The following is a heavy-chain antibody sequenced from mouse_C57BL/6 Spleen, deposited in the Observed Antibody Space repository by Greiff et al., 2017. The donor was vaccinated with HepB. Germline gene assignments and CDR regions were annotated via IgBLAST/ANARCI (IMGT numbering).Heavy chain of an antibody. CDR1: GYTFTSYW. Sequence: EVQLQQSGTVLARPGASVKMSCKTSGYTFTSYWMHWVKQRSGQGLEWIGAIYPGNSDTSYNQKFKGKAKLTAVTSASTAYMELSSLTNEDSAVYYCTRTGSSHWDFDVWGTGTTVTVSS. V-gene: IGHV1-5*01. CDR2: IYPGNSDT. D-gene: IGHD1-1*01. CDR3: TRTGSSHWDFDV. J-gene: IGHJ1*03.